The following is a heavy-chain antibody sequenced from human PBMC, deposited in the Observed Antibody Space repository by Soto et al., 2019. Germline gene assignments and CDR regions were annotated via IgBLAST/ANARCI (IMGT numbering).Heavy chain of an antibody. D-gene: IGHD2-15*01. J-gene: IGHJ4*02. V-gene: IGHV1-69*13. Sequence: ASVKVSCKASGGTFSSYAISWVRQAPGQGLEWMGGIIPIFGTANYAQKFQGRVTITADESTSTAYMELSSLRSEDTAVYYCARDFSGSGNFGYWGQGTLVTVSS. CDR1: GGTFSSYA. CDR3: ARDFSGSGNFGY. CDR2: IIPIFGTA.